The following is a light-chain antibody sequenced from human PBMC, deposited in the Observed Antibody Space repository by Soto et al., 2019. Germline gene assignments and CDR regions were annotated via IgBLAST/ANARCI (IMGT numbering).Light chain of an antibody. CDR1: SSNIGSNT. CDR2: SNN. CDR3: AAWDDSLNGRYV. V-gene: IGLV1-44*01. Sequence: QSVLTQPPSASGTPGQRVTISCSGSSSNIGSNTVNWYHQLPGTAPKLLIYSNNQRPSVVPDRFSGSKSGTSASLAISGLQSEDEADYFCAAWDDSLNGRYVFGTGTKVTVL. J-gene: IGLJ1*01.